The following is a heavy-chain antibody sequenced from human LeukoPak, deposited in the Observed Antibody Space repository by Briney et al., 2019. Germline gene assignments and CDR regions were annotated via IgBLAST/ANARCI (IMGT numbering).Heavy chain of an antibody. CDR3: ARGISSGWYGAFDI. D-gene: IGHD6-19*01. V-gene: IGHV4-4*07. Sequence: SETLSLTCTVSGGSISSYYWSWIRQPAGKGLEWIGLIYTSGSTNYNPSLKSRVTMSVDTSKNQFSLKLSSVTAADTAVYYCARGISSGWYGAFDIWGQGTMVTVSS. CDR2: IYTSGST. CDR1: GGSISSYY. J-gene: IGHJ3*02.